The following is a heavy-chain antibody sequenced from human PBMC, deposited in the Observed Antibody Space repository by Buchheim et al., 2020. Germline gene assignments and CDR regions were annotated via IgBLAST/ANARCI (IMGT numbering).Heavy chain of an antibody. V-gene: IGHV1-18*01. D-gene: IGHD1-1*01. CDR1: GYGFTEFG. CDR2: ITAYNGNT. Sequence: QVQLVQSAAEVQRSGASVKVSCKASGYGFTEFGISWVRQAPGQGFEWMGWITAYNGNTAVARKFEDRLTITTDTSTNTAYRELRSLTADDTAVYYCARALAARYFLEYWGQGTL. CDR3: ARALAARYFLEY. J-gene: IGHJ4*02.